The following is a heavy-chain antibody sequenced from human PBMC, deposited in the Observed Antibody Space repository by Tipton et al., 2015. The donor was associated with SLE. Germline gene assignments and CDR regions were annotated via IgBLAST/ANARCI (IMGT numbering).Heavy chain of an antibody. D-gene: IGHD6-13*01. CDR1: GFTFSDYY. CDR3: AKDKIAAADFYGMDV. CDR2: ISSSSSYT. V-gene: IGHV3-11*05. Sequence: SLRLSCAASGFTFSDYYMSWIRQAPGKGLEWVSYISSSSSYTNYADSVKGRFTISRDNAKNSLYLQMNSLRAEDTAVYYCAKDKIAAADFYGMDVWGQGTTVTVSS. J-gene: IGHJ6*02.